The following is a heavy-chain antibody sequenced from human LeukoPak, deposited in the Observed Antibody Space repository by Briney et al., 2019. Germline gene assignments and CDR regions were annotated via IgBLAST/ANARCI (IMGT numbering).Heavy chain of an antibody. CDR2: IGTIISTT. D-gene: IGHD1-26*01. V-gene: IGHV3-48*03. J-gene: IGHJ4*01. CDR1: GFTFGSYQ. Sequence: AGGSLRLSCAASGFTFGSYQMNWVRQAPGKGLEWVAYIGTIISTTYYADSVKGRFTVSRDDAKNSLYLQMSSLRAEDTAVYYCARVVYDLRRPRLLPAGFDSWGHGTLVSVSS. CDR3: ARVVYDLRRPRLLPAGFDS.